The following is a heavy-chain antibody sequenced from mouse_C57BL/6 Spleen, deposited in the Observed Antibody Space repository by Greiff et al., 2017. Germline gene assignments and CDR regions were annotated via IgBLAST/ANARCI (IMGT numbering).Heavy chain of an antibody. V-gene: IGHV1-18*01. CDR1: GYTFTDYN. J-gene: IGHJ2*01. Sequence: EVQLQQSGPELVKPGASVKIPCKASGYTFTDYNMDWVKQSHGKSLEWIGDINPNNGGTIYNQKFKGKATLTIDKSSSTAYMKLRSLTSEDTADCYCARDYFDYWGQGTTLTVSS. CDR3: ARDYFDY. CDR2: INPNNGGT.